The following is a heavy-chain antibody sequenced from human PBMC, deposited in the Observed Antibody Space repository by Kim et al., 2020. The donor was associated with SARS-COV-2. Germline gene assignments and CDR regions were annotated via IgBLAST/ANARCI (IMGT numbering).Heavy chain of an antibody. J-gene: IGHJ4*02. V-gene: IGHV4-31*02. D-gene: IGHD3-22*01. Sequence: SLPSRVTLSVDTSKNQFSLKLSSVTAADTAVYYCARGGANYYDSSGYYTDWGQGTLVTVSS. CDR3: ARGGANYYDSSGYYTD.